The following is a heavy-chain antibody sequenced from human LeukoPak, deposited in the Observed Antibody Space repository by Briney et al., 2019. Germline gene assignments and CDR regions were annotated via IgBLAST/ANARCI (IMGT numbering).Heavy chain of an antibody. CDR2: IYYSGST. CDR3: ASLKRGYSGYDSESRDY. V-gene: IGHV4-39*01. Sequence: SETLSLTCTVSGGSISSSSYYWGWIRQPPGKGLEWIGSIYYSGSTYYNPSLKGRVTISVDTSKNQFSLKLSSVTAADTAVYYCASLKRGYSGYDSESRDYWGQGTLVTVSS. D-gene: IGHD5-12*01. CDR1: GGSISSSSYY. J-gene: IGHJ4*02.